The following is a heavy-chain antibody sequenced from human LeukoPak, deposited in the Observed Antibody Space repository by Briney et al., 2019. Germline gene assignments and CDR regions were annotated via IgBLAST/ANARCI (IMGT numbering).Heavy chain of an antibody. CDR1: GFTFSSYW. V-gene: IGHV3-7*01. CDR2: IKQDGSEK. J-gene: IGHJ5*02. Sequence: GGSLRLSCAASGFTFSSYWMSWVRQAPGKGLEWVANIKQDGSEKYYADSVKGRFTISRDNSKNTLYLQMNSLRAEDTAVYYCARGGITMIVAPGPWGQGTLVTVSS. CDR3: ARGGITMIVAPGP. D-gene: IGHD3-22*01.